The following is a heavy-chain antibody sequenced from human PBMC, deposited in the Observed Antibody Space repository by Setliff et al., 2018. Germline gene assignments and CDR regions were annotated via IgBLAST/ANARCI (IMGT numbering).Heavy chain of an antibody. CDR1: GFTFSDYS. CDR2: ISSSSNSI. D-gene: IGHD2-21*02. CDR3: AKSGGDHCCPLYHHYYMDV. Sequence: GGSLRLSCAASGFTFSDYSMNWVRQAPGKGLEWVSDISSSSNSIYYADSVMGRFTISRDNDRNFLYLQMNRLRPEDTAVYYCAKSGGDHCCPLYHHYYMDVWGTGTTVTVSS. J-gene: IGHJ6*03. V-gene: IGHV3-48*01.